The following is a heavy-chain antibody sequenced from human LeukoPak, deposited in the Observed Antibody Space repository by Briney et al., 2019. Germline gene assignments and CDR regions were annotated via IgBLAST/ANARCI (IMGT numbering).Heavy chain of an antibody. CDR2: IGTAGDT. J-gene: IGHJ4*02. CDR3: AKDPPAVQGDYGDFLDY. Sequence: GGSLRLSCAASGFTFSNYDIHWVRQATGKGLEWVSVIGTAGDTCYPGSVKGRFTIFRENAKNSLYLQVNSLRAGDTAVYYCAKDPPAVQGDYGDFLDYWGQGTLVTVSS. CDR1: GFTFSNYD. V-gene: IGHV3-13*01. D-gene: IGHD4-17*01.